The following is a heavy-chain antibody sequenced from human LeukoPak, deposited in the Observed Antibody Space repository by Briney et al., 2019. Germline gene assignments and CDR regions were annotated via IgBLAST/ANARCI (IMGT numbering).Heavy chain of an antibody. J-gene: IGHJ4*02. D-gene: IGHD6-6*01. CDR3: ARGGAVRPDY. CDR1: GFIFRDYG. CDR2: ISSSGTTV. V-gene: IGHV3-48*01. Sequence: GGSLRLSCAASGFIFRDYGMNWVRQDPGKGLEWVSYISSSGTTVNYADSVKGRFTISRDNAKNSLYLQMNSLRVEDTAVYYCARGGAVRPDYWGQGTLVTVSS.